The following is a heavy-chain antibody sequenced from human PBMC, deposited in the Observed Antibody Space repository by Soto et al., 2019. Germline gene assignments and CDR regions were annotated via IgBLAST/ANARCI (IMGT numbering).Heavy chain of an antibody. CDR1: GGTFSSYT. CDR2: IIPILGIA. J-gene: IGHJ4*02. V-gene: IGHV1-69*02. Sequence: QVQLVQSGAEVKKPGSSVKVSCKASGGTFSSYTISWVRQAPGQGLEWMGRIIPILGIANYAQKFQGRVTITADKSTSTAYMELSSLRSEDTAVYYCARNPGITGTKRGEDDYWGQGTLVTVSS. CDR3: ARNPGITGTKRGEDDY. D-gene: IGHD1-20*01.